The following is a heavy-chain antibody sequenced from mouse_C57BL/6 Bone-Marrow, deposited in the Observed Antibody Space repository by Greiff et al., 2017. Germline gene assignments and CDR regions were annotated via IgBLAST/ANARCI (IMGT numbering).Heavy chain of an antibody. CDR3: ARVYDGYPYYFDC. V-gene: IGHV5-17*01. D-gene: IGHD2-3*01. CDR2: ISSGSSTI. Sequence: EVKLMESGGGLVKPGGSLKLSCAASGFTFSDYGMHWVRQAPEKGLEWVAYISSGSSTIYYADPVKGRFTISRDNAKKTLFLQMTSLRSEDTAMYYCARVYDGYPYYFDCWGQGTTLTVSS. J-gene: IGHJ2*01. CDR1: GFTFSDYG.